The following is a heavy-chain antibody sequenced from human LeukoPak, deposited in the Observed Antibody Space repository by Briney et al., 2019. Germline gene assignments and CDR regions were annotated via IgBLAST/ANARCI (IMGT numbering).Heavy chain of an antibody. V-gene: IGHV3-48*04. Sequence: GGSLRLSCAASGFTFSSYSMNWVRQAPGKGLEWAAYIRSSSSTIYYADSVKGRFTISRDNAKNSLYLQMNSLRAEDTAVYYCAELGITMIGGVWGKGTTVTISS. D-gene: IGHD3-10*02. CDR3: AELGITMIGGV. CDR2: IRSSSSTI. CDR1: GFTFSSYS. J-gene: IGHJ6*04.